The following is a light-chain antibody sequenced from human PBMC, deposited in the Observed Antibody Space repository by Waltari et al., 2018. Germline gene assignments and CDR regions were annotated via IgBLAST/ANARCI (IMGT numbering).Light chain of an antibody. CDR2: DVS. V-gene: IGLV2-14*03. CDR1: SSDVGGYNY. Sequence: QSALTQPASVSGSPGQSISISCTGTSSDVGGYNYVSWYQQHPGKAPKLMIYDVSQRPLGIPNRFSGPKSGNTASLTISGLQAEDEADYYCSSYTSSSTFVFGIGTKVTVL. CDR3: SSYTSSSTFV. J-gene: IGLJ1*01.